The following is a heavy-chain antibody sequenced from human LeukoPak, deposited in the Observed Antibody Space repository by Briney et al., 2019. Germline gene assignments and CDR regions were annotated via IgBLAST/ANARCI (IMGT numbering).Heavy chain of an antibody. J-gene: IGHJ4*02. Sequence: SSVKVSCKASGGTFSSYAISWVRQAPGQGLEWMGRIIPILGIANYAQKFQGRVTITADKSTSTAYMELGSLRSEDTAVYYCATLLYSSAAAGFFDYWGQGTLVTVSS. CDR1: GGTFSSYA. V-gene: IGHV1-69*04. CDR2: IIPILGIA. CDR3: ATLLYSSAAAGFFDY. D-gene: IGHD6-13*01.